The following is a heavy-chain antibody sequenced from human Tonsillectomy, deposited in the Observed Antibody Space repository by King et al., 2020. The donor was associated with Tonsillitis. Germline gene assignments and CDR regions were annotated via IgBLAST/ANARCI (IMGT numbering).Heavy chain of an antibody. D-gene: IGHD6-13*01. CDR1: GFTVSSNY. Sequence: VQLVESGGGLIQPGGSLRLSCAASGFTVSSNYMSWVRQAPGKGLEWVSVIYSVGTTYYADSVKGRFTISRDSSKNMLYLQMNSLRAEDTAVYYCARADYSSSWYPGAFDIWGKGTMVTVSS. J-gene: IGHJ3*02. CDR2: IYSVGTT. V-gene: IGHV3-53*01. CDR3: ARADYSSSWYPGAFDI.